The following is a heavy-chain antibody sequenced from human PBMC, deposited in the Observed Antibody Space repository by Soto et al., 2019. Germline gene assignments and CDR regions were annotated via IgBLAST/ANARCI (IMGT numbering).Heavy chain of an antibody. CDR1: GYTFTSDG. J-gene: IGHJ6*02. D-gene: IGHD2-21*01. Sequence: QVQLVQCGAEVKKPGASVKVSCKASGYTFTSDGVSWVRQAPGQGLEWMGWISGYNGNTNYAQRFRHRVISTTDTSTSTACMVLRSLRSNDSTVYYCPRDAHCGGAPGCRAMDVWGQGTTITVSS. CDR2: ISGYNGNT. CDR3: PRDAHCGGAPGCRAMDV. V-gene: IGHV1-18*04.